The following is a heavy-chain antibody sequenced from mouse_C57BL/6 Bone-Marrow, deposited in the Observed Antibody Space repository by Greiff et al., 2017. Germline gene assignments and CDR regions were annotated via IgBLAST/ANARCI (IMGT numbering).Heavy chain of an antibody. V-gene: IGHV1-64*01. CDR3: ARTHYSKGYYFDY. Sequence: VQLQQPGAELVKPGASVKLSCKASGYTFTSYWMHWVKQRPGQGLEWIGMIHPNSGSTNYNEKFKSNATLTVDKSSSTAYMQLSSLTSEDSAVDYCARTHYSKGYYFDYWGQGTTLTVSS. CDR2: IHPNSGST. J-gene: IGHJ2*01. CDR1: GYTFTSYW. D-gene: IGHD2-5*01.